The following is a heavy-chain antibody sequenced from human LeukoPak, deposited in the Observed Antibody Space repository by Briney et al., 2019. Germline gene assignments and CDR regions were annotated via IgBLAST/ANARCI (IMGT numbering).Heavy chain of an antibody. D-gene: IGHD3-10*01. J-gene: IGHJ4*02. CDR1: GFTFSSYA. CDR3: AKISFGVSLIDY. CDR2: ISGSGGST. V-gene: IGHV3-23*01. Sequence: PGGSLRLSCAASGFTFSSYAMSWVRQAPGKELEWVSAISGSGGSTYYADSVKGRFTISRDNSKNTLYLQMNSLRAEDTAVYYCAKISFGVSLIDYWGQGTLVTVSS.